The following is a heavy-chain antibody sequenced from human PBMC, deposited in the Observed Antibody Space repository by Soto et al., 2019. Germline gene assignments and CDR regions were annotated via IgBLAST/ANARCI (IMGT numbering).Heavy chain of an antibody. D-gene: IGHD1-7*01. V-gene: IGHV4-30-4*01. CDR3: ARVQGETGTTPFFP. CDR2: IYYSGST. J-gene: IGHJ5*02. Sequence: SETLSLTCTVSGGSISSGDYYWSWIRQPPGKGLEWIGYIYYSGSTYYNPSLKSRVTISVDTSKNQFSLKLSSVTAADTAVYYCARVQGETGTTPFFPWGQGTLVTVSS. CDR1: GGSISSGDYY.